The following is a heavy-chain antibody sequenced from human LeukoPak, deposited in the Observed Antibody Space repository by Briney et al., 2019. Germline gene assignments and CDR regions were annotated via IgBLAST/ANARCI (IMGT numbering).Heavy chain of an antibody. CDR2: LNPNSSNT. J-gene: IGHJ5*02. D-gene: IGHD3-9*01. Sequence: VASVKVSCKASGYTFTSYDINWVRHAPGPGLGWMGWLNPNSSNTGYAQKFQGRVTMTRHTSISTAYMELSSLRSEDTAVYYCARGYYDILTGYSHNWFDPGGQGSLVTVYS. CDR3: ARGYYDILTGYSHNWFDP. V-gene: IGHV1-8*01. CDR1: GYTFTSYD.